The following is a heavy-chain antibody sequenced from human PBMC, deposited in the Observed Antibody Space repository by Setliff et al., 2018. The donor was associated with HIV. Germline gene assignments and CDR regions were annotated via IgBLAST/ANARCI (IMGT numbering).Heavy chain of an antibody. CDR1: GGSMNSENNH. D-gene: IGHD6-6*01. Sequence: TVSGGSMNSENNHWGWFRQPAGKGLEWIGRFTNRGSTDYNPSLKSRVTISIDRSRNQFSLKLSAVTAADTAVYYCARHDGMKAARRYNNDYMDVWGKGTTVTVSS. CDR2: FTNRGST. J-gene: IGHJ6*03. CDR3: ARHDGMKAARRYNNDYMDV. V-gene: IGHV4-61*02.